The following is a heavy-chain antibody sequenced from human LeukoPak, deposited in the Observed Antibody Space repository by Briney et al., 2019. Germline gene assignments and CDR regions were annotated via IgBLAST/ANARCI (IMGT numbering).Heavy chain of an antibody. V-gene: IGHV3-23*01. CDR1: GFSFSSHA. D-gene: IGHD5-24*01. CDR3: AHAPSPEPRWLQYSDY. J-gene: IGHJ4*02. Sequence: GGSLRHACAASGFSFSSHAMSWVLQAPGKGLGWVSAISGSGGSTYYADSVKGRFTISRDNSKNTLYLQMNSLSSDATAVSYCAHAPSPEPRWLQYSDYWLQGTVVTVSS. CDR2: ISGSGGST.